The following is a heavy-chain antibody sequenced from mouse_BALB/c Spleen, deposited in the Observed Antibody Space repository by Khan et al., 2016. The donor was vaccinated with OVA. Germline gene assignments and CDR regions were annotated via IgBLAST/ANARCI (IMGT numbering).Heavy chain of an antibody. V-gene: IGHV2-9*02. CDR1: GFSLTSYG. J-gene: IGHJ2*01. CDR3: ARLEDI. Sequence: QVQLKESGPGLVAASQSLSITCTVSGFSLTSYGVHWVRQPPGKGLEWLGLICADGSTNSYSALLSRLSISKDNYKSQVFLKMNSLQTDDTARYYCARLEDIWGQGTTLTVSS. CDR2: ICADGST. D-gene: IGHD1-3*01.